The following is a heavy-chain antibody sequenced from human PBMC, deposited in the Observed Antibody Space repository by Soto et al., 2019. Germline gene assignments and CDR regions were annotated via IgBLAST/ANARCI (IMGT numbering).Heavy chain of an antibody. CDR2: VSHSGST. CDR3: ARSNPSRPDY. Sequence: QVQLQQWGAGLLKPSETLSLTCGVYGGSFSGYYWSWIRQPPGKGLEWIGEVSHSGSTNYNPSLKSRVTISVDTSKNHFSLKVSSVTAADTGVYYCARSNPSRPDYWGQGTRVTVSS. CDR1: GGSFSGYY. J-gene: IGHJ4*02. D-gene: IGHD6-6*01. V-gene: IGHV4-34*02.